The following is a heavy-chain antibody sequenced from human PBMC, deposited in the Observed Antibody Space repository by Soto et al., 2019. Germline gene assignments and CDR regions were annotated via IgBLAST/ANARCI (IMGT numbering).Heavy chain of an antibody. CDR2: IYYSGST. D-gene: IGHD3-9*01. CDR1: GGSVSSGSYY. CDR3: ARYSDILTGYYRCFDP. V-gene: IGHV4-61*01. J-gene: IGHJ5*02. Sequence: SETLSLTCTVSGGSVSSGSYYWSWIRQPPGKGLEWIGYIYYSGSTNYNPSLKSRVTISVDTSKNQFSLKLSSVTAADTAVYYCARYSDILTGYYRCFDPWGQGTLVTVSS.